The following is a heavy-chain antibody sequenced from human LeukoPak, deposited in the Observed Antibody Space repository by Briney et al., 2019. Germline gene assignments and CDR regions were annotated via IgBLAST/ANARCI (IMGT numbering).Heavy chain of an antibody. CDR3: TRESFDRSRYYYSDS. J-gene: IGHJ4*02. D-gene: IGHD3-22*01. CDR2: IYYTGAT. V-gene: IGHV4-61*01. CDR1: GASFNSGSNY. Sequence: SETLSLTCTVSGASFNSGSNYWSWIRQPPGKGLEWLGYIYYTGATNYNPSLMRRVTMSVDTSRNQFSLTLNSVTAADTAVYYCTRESFDRSRYYYSDSWGQGALVTVSS.